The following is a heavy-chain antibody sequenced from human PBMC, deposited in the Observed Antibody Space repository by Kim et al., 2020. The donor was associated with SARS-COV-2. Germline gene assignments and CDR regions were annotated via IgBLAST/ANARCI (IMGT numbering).Heavy chain of an antibody. D-gene: IGHD3-3*01. CDR1: GYTFTGYY. J-gene: IGHJ6*02. V-gene: IGHV1-2*02. CDR3: AREEGFWSGLDV. Sequence: ASVKVSCKASGYTFTGYYMHWVRQAPGQGLEWMGWINPNSGGTNYAQKFQGRVTMTRDTSISTAYMELSRLRSDDTAVYYCAREEGFWSGLDVWGQGTAVTVSS. CDR2: INPNSGGT.